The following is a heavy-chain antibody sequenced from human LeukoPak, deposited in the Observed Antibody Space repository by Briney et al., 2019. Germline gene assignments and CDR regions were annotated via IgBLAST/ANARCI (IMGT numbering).Heavy chain of an antibody. D-gene: IGHD5-18*01. V-gene: IGHV4-59*01. CDR2: IYVGGST. CDR3: ARETFRLGGAAMGSFYYYYYMDV. Sequence: SETLSLTCAVSGGSISSDYWSWVRQPPGKGVEWVAYIYVGGSTNYNPSLKSRVTISGDKSKNKISLNLRSVASEHTAGYYCARETFRLGGAAMGSFYYYYYMDVWGKGTTVTVSS. J-gene: IGHJ6*03. CDR1: GGSISSDY.